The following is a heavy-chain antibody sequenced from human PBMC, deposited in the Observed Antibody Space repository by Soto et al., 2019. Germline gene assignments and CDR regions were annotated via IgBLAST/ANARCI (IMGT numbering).Heavy chain of an antibody. Sequence: SETLSLTCTVSGGSISSYYWSWIRQPPGKGLEWIGYIYYSGSTNYNPSLKSRVTISVDTSKNQFSLKLSSVTAADTAVYYCARQAFGRFDYWGQGTLVTVSS. CDR2: IYYSGST. CDR3: ARQAFGRFDY. D-gene: IGHD3-3*01. CDR1: GGSISSYY. V-gene: IGHV4-59*08. J-gene: IGHJ4*02.